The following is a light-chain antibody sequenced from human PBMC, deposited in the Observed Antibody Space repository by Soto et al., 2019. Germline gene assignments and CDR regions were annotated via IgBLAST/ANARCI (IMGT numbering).Light chain of an antibody. CDR1: PSVSSY. CDR2: DAS. CDR3: QQRSNRPQGLT. V-gene: IGKV3-11*01. J-gene: IGKJ4*01. Sequence: EIVLTQSPAALSLSPGERATLSCRASPSVSSYLAWYQQKPGQAPRLLIYDASNRATGIPARFSGSGSGTGFTLTLSSLEPEDFAVYYCQQRSNRPQGLTFGGGTKVEIK.